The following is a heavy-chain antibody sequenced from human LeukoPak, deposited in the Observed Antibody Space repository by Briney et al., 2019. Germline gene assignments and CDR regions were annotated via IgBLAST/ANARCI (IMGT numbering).Heavy chain of an antibody. J-gene: IGHJ5*02. Sequence: SETLSLTCAVYGGSFSGYYWSWIRQPPGKGLEWIGEINHSGSTNYNPSLKSRVTISVDTSENQFSLKLSSVTAADTAVYYCARGLGRSSSGRGWFDPWGQGTLVTVSS. D-gene: IGHD6-13*01. V-gene: IGHV4-34*01. CDR3: ARGLGRSSSGRGWFDP. CDR1: GGSFSGYY. CDR2: INHSGST.